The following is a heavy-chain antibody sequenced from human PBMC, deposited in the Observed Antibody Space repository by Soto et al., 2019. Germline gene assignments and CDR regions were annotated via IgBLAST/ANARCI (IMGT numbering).Heavy chain of an antibody. J-gene: IGHJ4*02. CDR3: SRGVCGGDCYSFDY. V-gene: IGHV2-26*01. Sequence: QVTLKESGPVLVKPTETLTLTCTVSGFSLSNARMGVSWIRQPPGKALEWLAHIFSNDEKSYSTSLKSRLTNPKDTSKSQVVLTMTNMDPVDTATYYWSRGVCGGDCYSFDYWGQGTLVTVSS. D-gene: IGHD2-21*02. CDR1: GFSLSNARMG. CDR2: IFSNDEK.